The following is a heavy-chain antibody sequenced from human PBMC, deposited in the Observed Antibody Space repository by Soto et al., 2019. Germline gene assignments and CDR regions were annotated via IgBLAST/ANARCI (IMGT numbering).Heavy chain of an antibody. CDR3: TKLVGLGGQE. D-gene: IGHD1-26*01. V-gene: IGHV3-7*01. CDR2: IKQDGREK. CDR1: GLTFSNYW. Sequence: EVQLEESGGTLVQPGGSLRLSCAASGLTFSNYWMSWVRQAPGKGLEWVANIKQDGREKYYVDSVRGRSTISRDTANNSLYLQMSSLRDADTAVYYCTKLVGLGGQEWGQGTLVPVSS. J-gene: IGHJ4*02.